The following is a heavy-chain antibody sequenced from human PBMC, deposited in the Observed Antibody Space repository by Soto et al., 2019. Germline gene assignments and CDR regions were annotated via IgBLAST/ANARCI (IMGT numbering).Heavy chain of an antibody. CDR3: ASFPTTMATTGLYYFDY. D-gene: IGHD4-17*01. Sequence: QVQLQQWGAGLLKPSETLSLTCAVYGGSFSGYYWSWIRQPPGKGLEWIGEINHSGSTNYNPSLKSRVTISVDTSKNQFSLKLSSVTAADTAVYYCASFPTTMATTGLYYFDYWGQGTLVTVSS. J-gene: IGHJ4*02. CDR2: INHSGST. V-gene: IGHV4-34*01. CDR1: GGSFSGYY.